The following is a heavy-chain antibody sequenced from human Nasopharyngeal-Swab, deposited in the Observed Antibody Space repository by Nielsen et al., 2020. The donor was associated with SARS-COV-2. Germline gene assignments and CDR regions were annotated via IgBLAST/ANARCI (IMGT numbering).Heavy chain of an antibody. Sequence: SETLSLTWAVCGGSCSGYYWSWLRQSPGKGLEWIGQINYSGTTNYNPSLKSRVAISVDTSKSQFSLKLNSVTAADTAVYYCASGARRGRVPFDYWGQGTQVTVSS. CDR3: ASGARRGRVPFDY. J-gene: IGHJ4*02. V-gene: IGHV4-34*01. CDR1: GGSCSGYY. D-gene: IGHD3-16*01. CDR2: INYSGTT.